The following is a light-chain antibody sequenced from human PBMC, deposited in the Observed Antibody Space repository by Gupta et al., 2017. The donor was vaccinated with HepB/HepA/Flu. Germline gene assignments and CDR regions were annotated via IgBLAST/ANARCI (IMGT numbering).Light chain of an antibody. CDR2: ASS. CDR3: QQYDLMMT. CDR1: QDISKS. Sequence: DVQMTQSPSSLSASVGDRVTITCQASQDISKSLNWYQQKPGKAPKFLIYASSKLVTGVPSRFIGRGSGTDFTLTSSSLQPEDIATYFCQQYDLMMTFGGGTKVQI. J-gene: IGKJ4*01. V-gene: IGKV1-33*01.